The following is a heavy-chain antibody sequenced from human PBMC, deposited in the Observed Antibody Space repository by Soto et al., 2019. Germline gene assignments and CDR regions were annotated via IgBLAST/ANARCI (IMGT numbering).Heavy chain of an antibody. J-gene: IGHJ4*02. V-gene: IGHV4-31*03. Sequence: QVQLQESGPGLVKPSQTLSLTCTVSGGSIRSGGYYWSWIRQHPGKGLEWIGYIYYSGSTYYNPSLKSRVTISVDTSKNQFSLKLSSVTAADTAVYYCARYYYDSSGYYSIGDFDYWGQGTLVTVSS. CDR3: ARYYYDSSGYYSIGDFDY. CDR2: IYYSGST. CDR1: GGSIRSGGYY. D-gene: IGHD3-22*01.